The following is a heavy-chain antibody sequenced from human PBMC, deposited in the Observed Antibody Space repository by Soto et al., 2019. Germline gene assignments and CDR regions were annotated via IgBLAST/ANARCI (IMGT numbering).Heavy chain of an antibody. V-gene: IGHV3-66*01. Sequence: EVQLVESGGGLVQPGRSLRLSCAASGFTVTSNYMTWVRQAPGKGLEWVSVIYSGGATYYADSMRGRFTISRDHSKNTLYLDISSRRVEDTAGYYCAREPALGVWGQGTTVTVSS. CDR2: IYSGGAT. CDR3: AREPALGV. CDR1: GFTVTSNY. J-gene: IGHJ6*02.